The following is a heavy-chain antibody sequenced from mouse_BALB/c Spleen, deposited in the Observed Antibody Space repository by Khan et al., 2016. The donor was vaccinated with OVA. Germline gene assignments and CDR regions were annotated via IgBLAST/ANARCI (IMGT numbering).Heavy chain of an antibody. J-gene: IGHJ2*01. D-gene: IGHD2-14*01. Sequence: EVELVESGGGTVKPGGSLKLSCAVSGFTFSSFVMSWVRQTPEKRLEWVASISSGGSTYYPDSVKGRFTISRDNARNIVYLQMSSLRSEDMAIYYWTREAYRYDEYYFDYWGQGTTLIVSS. CDR1: GFTFSSFV. CDR3: TREAYRYDEYYFDY. V-gene: IGHV5-6-5*01. CDR2: ISSGGST.